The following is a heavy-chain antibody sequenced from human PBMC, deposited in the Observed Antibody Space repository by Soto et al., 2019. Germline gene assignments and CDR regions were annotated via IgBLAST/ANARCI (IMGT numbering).Heavy chain of an antibody. CDR3: ARPLLWFGELLTPHYYHYYMDV. J-gene: IGHJ6*03. CDR2: IYYSGST. Sequence: QLELQESGPGLVKPSETLSLTCTVSGGSISSSSYYGGWIRQPPGKGLEWIGSIYYSGSTYYNPSLKSRVTISVDTSKNQFSLKLSSVTAADTAVYYCARPLLWFGELLTPHYYHYYMDVWGKGTTVIVSS. V-gene: IGHV4-39*01. D-gene: IGHD3-10*01. CDR1: GGSISSSSYY.